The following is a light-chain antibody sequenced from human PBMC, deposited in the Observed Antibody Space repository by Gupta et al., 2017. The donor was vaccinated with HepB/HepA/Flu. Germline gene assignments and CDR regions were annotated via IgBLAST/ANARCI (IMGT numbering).Light chain of an antibody. V-gene: IGLV2-8*01. CDR1: SSDVGGYNY. J-gene: IGLJ2*01. Sequence: QSALTQPPSASGSPGQSVTISCTGTSSDVGGYNYVSWYQQHPGKAPKLMYYEVSTRPSGVPDRFSGSKAGTTASLTVSGLQAEDDAYYYCSSYAGSNNWVFGGGTNLTVL. CDR3: SSYAGSNNWV. CDR2: EVS.